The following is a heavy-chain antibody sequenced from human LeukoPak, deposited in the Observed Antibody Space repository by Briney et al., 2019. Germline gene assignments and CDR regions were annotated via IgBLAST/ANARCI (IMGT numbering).Heavy chain of an antibody. CDR2: VYYSGSS. CDR3: ARYGSAWAFDY. Sequence: PSETLSLTCTVSGGSVSSGNYYWSWIRQPPGKGLEWIGYVYYSGSSNYNPSLKSRVTISVDTSRNHFSLKLTSVTAADTAVYYCARYGSAWAFDYWGQGALVTVSS. D-gene: IGHD1-26*01. V-gene: IGHV4-61*03. CDR1: GGSVSSGNYY. J-gene: IGHJ4*02.